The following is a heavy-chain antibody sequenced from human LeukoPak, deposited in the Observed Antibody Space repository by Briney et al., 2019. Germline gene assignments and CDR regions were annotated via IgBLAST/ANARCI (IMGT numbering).Heavy chain of an antibody. CDR1: GGSISSYY. Sequence: SETLSLTCTVSGGSISSYYWSWLRQPPGKGLEWFGYIYYTGSTNYNPSLKSRITISVDTSKNQFSLKLSSVTAADTAVYYCARVHRAGYSYGQYYFDYWGQGTLVTVSS. J-gene: IGHJ4*02. D-gene: IGHD5-18*01. V-gene: IGHV4-59*08. CDR3: ARVHRAGYSYGQYYFDY. CDR2: IYYTGST.